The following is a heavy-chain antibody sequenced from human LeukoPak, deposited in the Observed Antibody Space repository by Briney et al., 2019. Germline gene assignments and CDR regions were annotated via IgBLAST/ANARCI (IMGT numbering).Heavy chain of an antibody. CDR2: INPGGGNT. D-gene: IGHD5-12*01. CDR1: GYTFTNYY. J-gene: IGHJ6*03. CDR3: ALGYSGYESPTWTSHMDV. V-gene: IGHV1-46*03. Sequence: GASVKVSCKASGYTFTNYYMHWVRQAPGQGLEWMGLINPGGGNTNYAQNFQGRVTMTRDTSTSTAYMELSSLRSEDTAVYYCALGYSGYESPTWTSHMDVWGKGTTVTVSS.